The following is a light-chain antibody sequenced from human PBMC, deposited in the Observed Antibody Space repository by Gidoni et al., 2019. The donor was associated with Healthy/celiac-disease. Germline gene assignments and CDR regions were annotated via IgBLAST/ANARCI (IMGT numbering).Light chain of an antibody. CDR1: SSNIGSHS. V-gene: IGLV1-47*01. CDR3: AVWDDSLSGHWV. J-gene: IGLJ3*02. Sequence: SVLTQPPSASGTPGQRVSISCSGSSSNIGSHSVYWYQQLPGTAPKLLIYRNNQRPSGVPDRFSGSKSGTSASLAISGLRSEDEAEYYCAVWDDSLSGHWVFGGGTKLTVL. CDR2: RNN.